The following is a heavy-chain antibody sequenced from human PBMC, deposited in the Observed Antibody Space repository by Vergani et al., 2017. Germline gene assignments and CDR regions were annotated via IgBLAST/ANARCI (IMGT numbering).Heavy chain of an antibody. D-gene: IGHD2-21*01. CDR3: ARSIGYCAGATCRAYYFDH. V-gene: IGHV1-46*02. CDR2: LNPTTGHT. CDR1: GYIFKNYY. Sequence: QVQLVQSGAEVKKPGASVTVSCSASGYIFKNYYIHWLRQAPGQAFECMGILNPTTGHTTSAQKFMGRVDMTRDPSTDTSTRTVQMTLSSLRSEDTAVYYCARSIGYCAGATCRAYYFDHWGQGTRVTVSS. J-gene: IGHJ5*02.